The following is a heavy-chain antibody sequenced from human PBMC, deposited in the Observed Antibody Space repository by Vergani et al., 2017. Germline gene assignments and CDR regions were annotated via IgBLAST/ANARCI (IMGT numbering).Heavy chain of an antibody. Sequence: QVQLQESGPGLVKPSQTLSLTCTVSGGSLSSGGYYWSWIRQHPGKGLEWIGYIYYSGSTYYNPSLKSRVTISVDTSKNQFSLKLSSVTAADTAVYYCARVLNYYGSGSYQRWFDPWGQGTLVTVSS. D-gene: IGHD3-10*01. CDR3: ARVLNYYGSGSYQRWFDP. CDR2: IYYSGST. CDR1: GGSLSSGGYY. V-gene: IGHV4-31*03. J-gene: IGHJ5*02.